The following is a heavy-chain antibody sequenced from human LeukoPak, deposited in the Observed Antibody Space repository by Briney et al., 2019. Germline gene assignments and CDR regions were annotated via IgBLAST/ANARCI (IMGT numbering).Heavy chain of an antibody. CDR2: IYYSGST. Sequence: SETLSLTCTVSGGSISSGGYYWSWIRQHPGKGLEWIGHIYYSGSTYYNPSLKSRVTISVDTSKNQFSLKLSSVTAADTAVYYCARGGRSAAMRYYYGMDVWGQGTTVTVSS. V-gene: IGHV4-31*03. CDR3: ARGGRSAAMRYYYGMDV. CDR1: GGSISSGGYY. J-gene: IGHJ6*02. D-gene: IGHD2-2*01.